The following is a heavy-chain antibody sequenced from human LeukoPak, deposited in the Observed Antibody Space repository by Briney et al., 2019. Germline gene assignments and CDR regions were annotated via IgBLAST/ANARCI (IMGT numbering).Heavy chain of an antibody. J-gene: IGHJ2*01. CDR1: GGSISSYY. CDR2: IYYSGST. V-gene: IGHV4-59*01. Sequence: NPSETLSLTCTVSGGSISSYYWSWIRQPPGKGLEWIGYIYYSGSTNYNPSPKSRVTISVDTSKNQFSLKLSSVTAADTAVYYCARDKGWSSYWYFDLWGRGTLVTVSS. CDR3: ARDKGWSSYWYFDL. D-gene: IGHD3-3*01.